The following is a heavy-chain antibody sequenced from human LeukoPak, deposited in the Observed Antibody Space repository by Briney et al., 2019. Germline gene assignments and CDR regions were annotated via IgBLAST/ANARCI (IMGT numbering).Heavy chain of an antibody. J-gene: IGHJ4*02. Sequence: GGSLRLSCAASGFTFSSYSMNWVRQAPGKGLEWVSSISSSSSYIYYADSVKGRFTISRDNAKNSLYLQMNSLRAEDTAVYYCARDKVGYGGNSAIDYWGQGTLVTVSS. CDR1: GFTFSSYS. CDR3: ARDKVGYGGNSAIDY. V-gene: IGHV3-21*01. CDR2: ISSSSSYI. D-gene: IGHD4-23*01.